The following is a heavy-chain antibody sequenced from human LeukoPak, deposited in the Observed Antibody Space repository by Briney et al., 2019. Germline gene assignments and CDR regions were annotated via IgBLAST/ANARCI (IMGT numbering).Heavy chain of an antibody. Sequence: GGSLRLSCAASGFTVSTYYMSWVRQPPGKGLEWVSGIIGSGGTTYYADSVKGRLTISRDNSKNTLYLQMNSLRAEDTALYYCAKDINWASFESWGQGTLVTVSS. CDR3: AKDINWASFES. CDR1: GFTVSTYY. D-gene: IGHD7-27*01. CDR2: IIGSGGTT. J-gene: IGHJ4*02. V-gene: IGHV3-23*01.